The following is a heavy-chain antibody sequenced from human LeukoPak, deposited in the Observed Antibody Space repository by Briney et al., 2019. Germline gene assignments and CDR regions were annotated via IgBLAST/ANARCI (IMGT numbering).Heavy chain of an antibody. D-gene: IGHD4-11*01. CDR3: AKSLSNYVHSPVDY. J-gene: IGHJ4*02. CDR2: ISGSGGST. V-gene: IGHV3-23*01. CDR1: GFTFSSYA. Sequence: PGGSLRLSCAASGFTFSSYAMSWVRQAPGKGLEWVSAISGSGGSTYYADSVKGRFTISRDNSKNTLYLQMNSLRAEDTAVYYCAKSLSNYVHSPVDYWGQGTLVTVSS.